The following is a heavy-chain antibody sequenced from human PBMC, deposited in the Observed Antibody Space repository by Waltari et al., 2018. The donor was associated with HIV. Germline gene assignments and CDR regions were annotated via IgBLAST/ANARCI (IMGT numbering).Heavy chain of an antibody. CDR1: GLNFTLHS. V-gene: IGHV3-30*02. D-gene: IGHD5-12*01. J-gene: IGHJ4*02. CDR2: MGNVGNAK. Sequence: QVHLVESGGVEVQPGGSLRLSCGASGLNFTLHSMPWVRQAPGKGLEGVAFMGNVGNAKVNEDSVKGRFSISRDNSKKTRYLQMNRLRVEDTGMYFCARIRHPGRGYRGYGFDSWGQGILATVSS. CDR3: ARIRHPGRGYRGYGFDS.